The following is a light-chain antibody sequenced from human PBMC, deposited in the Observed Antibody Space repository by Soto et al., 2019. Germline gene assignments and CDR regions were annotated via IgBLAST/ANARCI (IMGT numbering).Light chain of an antibody. V-gene: IGLV2-18*02. CDR3: SSYTSSSTPVV. CDR2: EVN. Sequence: QSALTQPPSVSGSPGQSVTISCTGTSSDVGSYNRVSWYQQPPGTAPKLVIYEVNNRPSGVPDRFSGSKSGNTASLTISGLQAEDEADYYCSSYTSSSTPVVFGTGTKVTVL. CDR1: SSDVGSYNR. J-gene: IGLJ1*01.